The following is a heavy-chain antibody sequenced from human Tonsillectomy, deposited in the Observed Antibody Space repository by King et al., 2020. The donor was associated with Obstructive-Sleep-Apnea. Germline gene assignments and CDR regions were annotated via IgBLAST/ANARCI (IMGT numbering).Heavy chain of an antibody. CDR2: IYWDDDK. Sequence: TLKESGPTLVKPTQTLTLTCTFSGFSLSTSGVAVGWIRQPPGKALEWLALIYWDDDKRYSPSLKTRLTITRDTSKNQVVLTMTNMDPADTATYYCAQSGHDTGGHWFFDLWGRGTLVTVSS. CDR3: AQSGHDTGGHWFFDL. V-gene: IGHV2-5*02. CDR1: GFSLSTSGVA. D-gene: IGHD3-22*01. J-gene: IGHJ2*01.